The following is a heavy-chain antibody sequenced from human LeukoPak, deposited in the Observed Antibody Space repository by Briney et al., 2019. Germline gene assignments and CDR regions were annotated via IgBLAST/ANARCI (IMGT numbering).Heavy chain of an antibody. CDR1: GGSISYYY. Sequence: SETLSLTCTVSGGSISYYYWSWIRQPPGKGLEWIGYIYYSGSTNYNPSLKSRVTISVDTSKNQFSLKLSSVTAADTAVYYCVRGSYCSTSSCYSGADYWGQGTLVTVSS. J-gene: IGHJ4*02. D-gene: IGHD2-15*01. CDR3: VRGSYCSTSSCYSGADY. V-gene: IGHV4-59*01. CDR2: IYYSGST.